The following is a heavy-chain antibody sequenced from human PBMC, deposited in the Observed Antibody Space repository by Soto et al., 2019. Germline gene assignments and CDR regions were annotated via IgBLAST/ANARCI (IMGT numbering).Heavy chain of an antibody. D-gene: IGHD1-26*01. CDR2: TRNKVDGYTT. V-gene: IGHV3-72*01. CDR3: ATGTVGAMDY. CDR1: GFTFSDHY. J-gene: IGHJ4*02. Sequence: GGSLRLSCAASGFTFSDHYMEWVRQAPGKGLEWVGRTRNKVDGYTTEYAASVRGRFTISRDDSKTSLYLQMNSLKTEDTALYYCATGTVGAMDYWGQGTLVTVS.